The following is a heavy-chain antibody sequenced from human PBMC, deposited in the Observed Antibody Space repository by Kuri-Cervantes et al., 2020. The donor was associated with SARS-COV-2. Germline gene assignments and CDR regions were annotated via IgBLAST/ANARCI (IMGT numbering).Heavy chain of an antibody. CDR1: GYTFTSYD. CDR3: ATHDYSNYEEYWFDP. CDR2: MNPNSGNT. D-gene: IGHD4-11*01. V-gene: IGHV1-8*03. Sequence: ASVKVSCKASGYTFTSYDINWVRQATGQGLEWMGWMNPNSGNTGYAQKFQGRVTITRNTSISTAYMELSSLRSEDTAVYYCATHDYSNYEEYWFDPWGQGTLVTVSS. J-gene: IGHJ5*02.